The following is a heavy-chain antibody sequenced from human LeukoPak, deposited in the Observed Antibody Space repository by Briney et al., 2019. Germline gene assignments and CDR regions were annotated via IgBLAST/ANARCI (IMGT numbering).Heavy chain of an antibody. CDR1: GFTFSSYA. CDR2: ISGSGGST. CDR3: ARVLRIVVVPAATHNWFDP. J-gene: IGHJ5*02. Sequence: GGSLRLSCAASGFTFSSYAMSWVRQAPGKGLEWVSAISGSGGSTYYADSVKGRFTISRDNSKNSLYLQMNSLRAEDTAVYYCARVLRIVVVPAATHNWFDPWGQGTLVTVSS. V-gene: IGHV3-23*01. D-gene: IGHD2-2*01.